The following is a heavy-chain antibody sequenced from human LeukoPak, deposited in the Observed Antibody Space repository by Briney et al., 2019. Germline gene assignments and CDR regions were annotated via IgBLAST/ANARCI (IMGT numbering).Heavy chain of an antibody. D-gene: IGHD2-15*01. V-gene: IGHV3-9*01. CDR1: GFIFDEYA. CDR2: ISWNSGMI. Sequence: GGSLRLSCAASGFIFDEYAMHWVRHAPGKGLEWVSGISWNSGMIGYADSVKGRITISRDNAKNSLYLQMKSLRPEDTALYYCAKDKMEAAGVNAFDIWGQGTMVTVSS. CDR3: AKDKMEAAGVNAFDI. J-gene: IGHJ3*02.